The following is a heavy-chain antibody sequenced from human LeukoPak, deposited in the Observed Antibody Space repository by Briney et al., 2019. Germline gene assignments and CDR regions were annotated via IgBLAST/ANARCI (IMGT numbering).Heavy chain of an antibody. D-gene: IGHD3-3*01. CDR3: ASDFWSGYYYFDY. V-gene: IGHV3-23*01. Sequence: GGPLRLSCAASGFTFSSYAMSWVRQAPGKGLEWVSAISGSGGSTYYADSVKGRFTISRDNSKNTLYLQMNSLRAEDTAVYYCASDFWSGYYYFDYWGQGTLVTVSS. CDR1: GFTFSSYA. J-gene: IGHJ4*02. CDR2: ISGSGGST.